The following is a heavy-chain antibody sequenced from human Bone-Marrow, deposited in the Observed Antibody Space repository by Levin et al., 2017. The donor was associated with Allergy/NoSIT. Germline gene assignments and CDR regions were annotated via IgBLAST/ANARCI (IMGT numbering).Heavy chain of an antibody. D-gene: IGHD2-2*01. J-gene: IGHJ5*02. V-gene: IGHV4-39*01. CDR2: IYYSGST. Sequence: GSLRLSCTVSGGSISSSSYYWGWIRQPPGKGLEWIGSIYYSGSTYYNPSLKSRVTISVDTSKNQFSLKLSSVTAADTAVYYCARHIVVVPAAINWFDPWGQGTLVTVSS. CDR1: GGSISSSSYY. CDR3: ARHIVVVPAAINWFDP.